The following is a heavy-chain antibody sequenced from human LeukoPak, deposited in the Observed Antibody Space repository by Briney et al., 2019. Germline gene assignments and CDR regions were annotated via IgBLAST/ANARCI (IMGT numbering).Heavy chain of an antibody. CDR3: ARAWAVVAELPTKYYFDY. J-gene: IGHJ4*02. Sequence: IPSETLSLTCTVSGGSISSYYWGWIRQPPGKGLEWIGTIYHSGSTSYNPSLKSRVTISGDTSKNQYSLKMSSAIAADTAVYYCARAWAVVAELPTKYYFDYWGQGTLVTVSS. D-gene: IGHD3-22*01. CDR1: GGSISSYY. CDR2: IYHSGST. V-gene: IGHV4-38-2*02.